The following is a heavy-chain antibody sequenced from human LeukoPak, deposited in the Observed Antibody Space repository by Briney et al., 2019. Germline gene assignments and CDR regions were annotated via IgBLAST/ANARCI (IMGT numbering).Heavy chain of an antibody. D-gene: IGHD6-13*01. Sequence: GESLKISCKGSGNRFTSYWIGWVRQMPGKGLEWMGIIYFGDSHTRYSPSFQGQVTISAEKSISTAYLQWSSLKASDTAIYYCAKSAGSSSSWEFDYWGQGTLVTVSS. CDR2: IYFGDSHT. CDR3: AKSAGSSSSWEFDY. V-gene: IGHV5-51*01. J-gene: IGHJ4*02. CDR1: GNRFTSYW.